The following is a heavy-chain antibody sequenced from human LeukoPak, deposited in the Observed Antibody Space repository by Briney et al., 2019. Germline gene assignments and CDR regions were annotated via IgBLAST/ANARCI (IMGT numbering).Heavy chain of an antibody. Sequence: PSQTLSHTCAVSGGSISSGGYSWSWIRQPPGKGLEWIGYIYHSGSTYYNPSLKSRVTISVDRSKNQFSLKLSSVTAADTAVYYCARVVVVAATGDNWFDPWGQGTLVTVSS. CDR1: GGSISSGGYS. CDR3: ARVVVVAATGDNWFDP. J-gene: IGHJ5*02. CDR2: IYHSGST. D-gene: IGHD2-15*01. V-gene: IGHV4-30-2*01.